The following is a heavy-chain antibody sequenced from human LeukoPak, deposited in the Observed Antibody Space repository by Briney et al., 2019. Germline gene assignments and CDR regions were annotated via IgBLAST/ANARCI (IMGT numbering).Heavy chain of an antibody. CDR3: ARHESAATN. CDR2: IYYSGST. D-gene: IGHD6-13*01. J-gene: IGHJ4*02. V-gene: IGHV4-39*01. Sequence: SETLSLTCTVSGGSISSSSYYWGWIRQPPGKGLEWIGSIYYSGSTYYNPSLKSRVTISVDTSKNQFSLKPSSVTAADTAVYYCARHESAATNWGQGTLVTVSS. CDR1: GGSISSSSYY.